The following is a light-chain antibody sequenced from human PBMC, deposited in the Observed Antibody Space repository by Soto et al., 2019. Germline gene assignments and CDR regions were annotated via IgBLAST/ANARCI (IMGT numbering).Light chain of an antibody. Sequence: DIQMTQAPYTLSASVGDRVPITCRASQTISSWLAWYQQKPGKAPKLLIFDASILESGVPSRFSGSGSGTDFTLSISSLQPDDFGTYYCQQYNDYSYTFGQGTKLEIK. J-gene: IGKJ2*01. V-gene: IGKV1-5*01. CDR1: QTISSW. CDR2: DAS. CDR3: QQYNDYSYT.